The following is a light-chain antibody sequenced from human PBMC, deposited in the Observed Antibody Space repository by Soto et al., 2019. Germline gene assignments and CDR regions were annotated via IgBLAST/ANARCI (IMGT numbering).Light chain of an antibody. J-gene: IGKJ1*01. CDR1: QSISSY. Sequence: DIQMTQSPSSLSASVGDRVTITCRASQSISSYLNLYQHTPGTAPKLRIAAASRLQRGVPSRLSGSGSGTDFTLTISSLQPDDFATYYCQQYNTYSRTFGQGTKVDIK. CDR3: QQYNTYSRT. V-gene: IGKV1-39*01. CDR2: AAS.